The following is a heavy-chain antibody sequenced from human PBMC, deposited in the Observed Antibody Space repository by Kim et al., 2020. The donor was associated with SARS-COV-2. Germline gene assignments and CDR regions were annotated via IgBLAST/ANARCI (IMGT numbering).Heavy chain of an antibody. D-gene: IGHD3-16*02. CDR1: GGTFSSYA. J-gene: IGHJ5*02. V-gene: IGHV1-69*13. Sequence: SVKVSCKASGGTFSSYAISWVRQAPGQGLEWMGGIIPIFGTANYAQKFQGRVTITADESTSTAYMELSSLRSEDTAVYYCASASYDYIWGSYRNNWFDPWGQGTLVTVSS. CDR2: IIPIFGTA. CDR3: ASASYDYIWGSYRNNWFDP.